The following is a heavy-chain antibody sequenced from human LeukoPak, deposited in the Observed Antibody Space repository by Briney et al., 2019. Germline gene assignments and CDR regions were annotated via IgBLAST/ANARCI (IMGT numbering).Heavy chain of an antibody. Sequence: SETLSLTCTVSGGSISRYYWTWIRQPPGKGLEWIGHIYYNGNTDYNPSLKSRVTLSVDTSKNQFSMKMSSVTAADTAVYYCARFGSHSFRGGGLYFYMDVWGKGTTVTVSS. D-gene: IGHD3-16*01. CDR2: IYYNGNT. CDR3: ARFGSHSFRGGGLYFYMDV. V-gene: IGHV4-59*01. CDR1: GGSISRYY. J-gene: IGHJ6*03.